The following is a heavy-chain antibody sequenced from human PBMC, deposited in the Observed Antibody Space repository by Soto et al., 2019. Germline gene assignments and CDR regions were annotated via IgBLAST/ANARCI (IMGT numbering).Heavy chain of an antibody. CDR2: IYYSGST. J-gene: IGHJ4*02. CDR3: GRDRMFDY. Sequence: SETLSLTCTVSGGYISSYYWSWIRQPPGKGLEWIGYIYYSGSTNYNPSLKSRVTISVDTSKNQFSLKLSSVTAADTAVYYCGRDRMFDYWGQGTLVTVSS. CDR1: GGYISSYY. V-gene: IGHV4-59*01.